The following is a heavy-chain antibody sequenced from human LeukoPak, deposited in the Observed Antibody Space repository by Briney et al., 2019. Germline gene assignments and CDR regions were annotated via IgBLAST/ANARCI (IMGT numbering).Heavy chain of an antibody. V-gene: IGHV1-2*02. CDR1: GYTFTAYY. Sequence: ASVKVSCKASGYTFTAYYMHWVRQATGQGHEWMGWIDPNSGGTNFAQKFQGRVTMTRDTSIITAYMELSRLTSDDTAVYYCARGAGSSWFDYWGQGTLVIVSS. D-gene: IGHD6-13*01. CDR3: ARGAGSSWFDY. CDR2: IDPNSGGT. J-gene: IGHJ4*02.